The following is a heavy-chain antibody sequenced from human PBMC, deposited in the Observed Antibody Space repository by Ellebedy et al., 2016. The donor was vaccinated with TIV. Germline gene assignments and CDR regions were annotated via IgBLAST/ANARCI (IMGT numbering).Heavy chain of an antibody. V-gene: IGHV1-3*01. CDR3: ARFRYGENAFDI. Sequence: AASVKVSCKASGYTFTSYAMHWVRQAPGQRLEWMGWINAGNGNTKYSQKFQGRVTITRDTSASTAYMELSSLRSEDTAVYYCARFRYGENAFDIWGQGTMVTVSS. CDR2: INAGNGNT. D-gene: IGHD4-17*01. CDR1: GYTFTSYA. J-gene: IGHJ3*02.